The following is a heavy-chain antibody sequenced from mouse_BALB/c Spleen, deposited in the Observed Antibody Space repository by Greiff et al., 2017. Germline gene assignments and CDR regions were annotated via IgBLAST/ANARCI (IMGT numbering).Heavy chain of an antibody. Sequence: QVQLKQSGPGLVAPSQSLSITCTVSGFSLTGYGVNWVRQPPGKGLEWLGMIWGDGSTDYNSALKSRLSISKDNSKSQVFLKMNSLQTDDTARYYCAVDYYGSSYVGYFDFWGAGTTVTVSS. J-gene: IGHJ1*01. D-gene: IGHD1-1*01. CDR2: IWGDGST. V-gene: IGHV2-6-7*01. CDR3: AVDYYGSSYVGYFDF. CDR1: GFSLTGYG.